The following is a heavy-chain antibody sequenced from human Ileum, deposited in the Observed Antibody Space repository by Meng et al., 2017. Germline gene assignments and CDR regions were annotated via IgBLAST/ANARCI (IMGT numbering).Heavy chain of an antibody. CDR1: GGFISNYY. CDR2: NDYYGST. V-gene: IGHV4-59*08. D-gene: IGHD2-2*01. Sequence: QVQLQESGPGLVKPSETLSLTCSVSGGFISNYYWSWIRQPPGKGLEWIGHNDYYGSTNYNPSLKSRVTISVDTSKNQFSLKLTSVTAADTAVYYCARRTSTRDSKFDPWGQGTLVTVSS. J-gene: IGHJ5*02. CDR3: ARRTSTRDSKFDP.